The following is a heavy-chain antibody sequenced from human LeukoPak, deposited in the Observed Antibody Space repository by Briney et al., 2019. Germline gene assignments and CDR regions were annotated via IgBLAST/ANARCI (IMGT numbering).Heavy chain of an antibody. Sequence: GGSLRLSCAASGFTFSDYYMSWIRQAPGKGLEWVSYISSSGSTIYYADSVKGRSTISRDNAKNLLYLQMNSLRAEDTAVYYCAREPSGTGYYDSSGYYPSLYFQHWGQGTLVTVSS. D-gene: IGHD3-22*01. J-gene: IGHJ1*01. CDR1: GFTFSDYY. CDR3: AREPSGTGYYDSSGYYPSLYFQH. V-gene: IGHV3-11*04. CDR2: ISSSGSTI.